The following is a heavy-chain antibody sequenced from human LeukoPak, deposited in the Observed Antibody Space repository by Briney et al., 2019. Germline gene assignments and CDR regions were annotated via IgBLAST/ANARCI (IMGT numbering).Heavy chain of an antibody. CDR3: ARDHGSGYDFDY. Sequence: ASVKVSCKASGYTFTSYYMHWVRQAPGQGLEWMGIINPSGGSTSYAQKFQGGVTMTRDTSTSTVYMELSSLRSEDTAVYYCARDHGSGYDFDYWGQGTLVTVSS. CDR1: GYTFTSYY. D-gene: IGHD3-22*01. CDR2: INPSGGST. V-gene: IGHV1-46*01. J-gene: IGHJ4*02.